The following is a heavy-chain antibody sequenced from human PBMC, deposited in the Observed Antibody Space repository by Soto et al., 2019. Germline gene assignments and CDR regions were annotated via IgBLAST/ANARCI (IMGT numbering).Heavy chain of an antibody. CDR1: GGSISSYY. CDR2: IYYSGIT. Sequence: SETLSLTCTVSGGSISSYYCSWIRQPPWKGLEWIGYIYYSGITNYNPSLKSRVTISVDTSKNQFSLKLSSVTAADTAVYYCARAGYYDFWSDPRKWFDPSGQGTLVTVSS. CDR3: ARAGYYDFWSDPRKWFDP. D-gene: IGHD3-3*01. V-gene: IGHV4-59*01. J-gene: IGHJ5*02.